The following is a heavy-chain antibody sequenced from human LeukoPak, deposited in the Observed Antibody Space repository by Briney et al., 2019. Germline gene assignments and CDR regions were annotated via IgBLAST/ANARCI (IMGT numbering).Heavy chain of an antibody. Sequence: ASVKVSCKGSGYTLTELAMHWVRQAPGKGLEWLGSFDPEDGETIYAQKFQGRVTMTWDTSVSTAYMELSSLTSDDTAVYYCASKGDGFCSSSRCQGAFDYWGQGSMVTVSS. D-gene: IGHD2-2*01. CDR3: ASKGDGFCSSSRCQGAFDY. CDR1: GYTLTELA. J-gene: IGHJ3*01. CDR2: FDPEDGET. V-gene: IGHV1-24*01.